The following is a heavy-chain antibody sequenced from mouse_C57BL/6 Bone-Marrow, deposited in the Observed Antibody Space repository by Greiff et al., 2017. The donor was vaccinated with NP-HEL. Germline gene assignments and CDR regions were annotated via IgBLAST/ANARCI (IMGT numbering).Heavy chain of an antibody. Sequence: EVHLVESGAELVRPGASVKLSCTASGFNIKDDYMHWVKQRPEQGLEWIGWIDPENGDTEYASKFQGKATITADTSSNTAYLQLSSLTSEDTAVYYCTTLYYYGSAYAMDYWGQGTSVTVSS. CDR1: GFNIKDDY. J-gene: IGHJ4*01. D-gene: IGHD1-1*01. V-gene: IGHV14-4*01. CDR2: IDPENGDT. CDR3: TTLYYYGSAYAMDY.